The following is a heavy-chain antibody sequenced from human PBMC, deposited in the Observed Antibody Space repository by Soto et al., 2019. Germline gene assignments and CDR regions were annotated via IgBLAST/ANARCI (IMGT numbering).Heavy chain of an antibody. D-gene: IGHD5-18*01. J-gene: IGHJ4*02. CDR3: AKDFDTAMVAYYFDY. V-gene: IGHV3-30*04. CDR2: ITYDGSNK. Sequence: GGSLRLSCAASGFTFSSYAMHWVRQAPGKGLEWVAVITYDGSNKYYADSVKGRFTISRDNSKNTLYLQMNSLRVEDTAVYYCAKDFDTAMVAYYFDYWGQGTLVTVSS. CDR1: GFTFSSYA.